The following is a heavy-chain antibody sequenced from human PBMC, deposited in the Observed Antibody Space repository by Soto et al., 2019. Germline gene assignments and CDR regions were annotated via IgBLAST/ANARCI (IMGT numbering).Heavy chain of an antibody. Sequence: QITLKESGPTLVKPTQTLTLTCTFSWFSLTTRGVGVGWIRQPPGKALECLALIYWDDDKRYSPSLQSRLSITKDTSKNQVVLTMTNVDPVDTATYYCAHIPNYYQYDWFDPWGQGTLVSVSS. CDR1: WFSLTTRGVG. CDR3: AHIPNYYQYDWFDP. D-gene: IGHD3-16*01. CDR2: IYWDDDK. J-gene: IGHJ5*02. V-gene: IGHV2-5*02.